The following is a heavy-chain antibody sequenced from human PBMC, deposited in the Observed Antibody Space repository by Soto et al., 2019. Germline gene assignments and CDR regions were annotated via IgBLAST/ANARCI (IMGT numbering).Heavy chain of an antibody. CDR2: IFSNDEK. V-gene: IGHV2-26*01. CDR3: ARIITYSSGWYNYYYYGMDV. CDR1: GFSLSNARMG. J-gene: IGHJ6*02. D-gene: IGHD6-19*01. Sequence: QVTLKESGPVLVKPTETLTLTCTVSGFSLSNARMGVSWIRQPPGKALEWLAHIFSNDEKSYSTSLKSRLTISKDTSKSQVVLTMTNMDTVDTATYYCARIITYSSGWYNYYYYGMDVWGQGTTVTVSS.